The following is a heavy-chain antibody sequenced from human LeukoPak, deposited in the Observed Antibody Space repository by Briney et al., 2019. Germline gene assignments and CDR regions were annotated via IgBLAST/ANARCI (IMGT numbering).Heavy chain of an antibody. Sequence: ASVKVSCKASGYTFTSYYMHWVRQAPGQGLEWMGIINPSGGSTSYAQKFQGRVTMTRDTSTSTVHMELSSLRSEDTAVYYCARDRGITIFGAPGGAFDIWGQGTMVTVSS. CDR1: GYTFTSYY. CDR3: ARDRGITIFGAPGGAFDI. D-gene: IGHD3-3*01. V-gene: IGHV1-46*01. J-gene: IGHJ3*02. CDR2: INPSGGST.